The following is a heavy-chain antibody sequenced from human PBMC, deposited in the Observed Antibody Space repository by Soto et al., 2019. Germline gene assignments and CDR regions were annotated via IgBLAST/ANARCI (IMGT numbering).Heavy chain of an antibody. D-gene: IGHD3-3*01. J-gene: IGHJ6*02. CDR2: INHSGST. CDR3: ARNGSDYDFWSGYYFGGGMDV. V-gene: IGHV4-34*01. CDR1: GGSFSGYY. Sequence: QVQLQQWGAGLLKPSETLSLTCAVYGGSFSGYYWSWIRQPPGKGLEWIGEINHSGSTNYNPSLKSRVPISVDTSKNQFSLKLSSVTAADTAVYYCARNGSDYDFWSGYYFGGGMDVWGQGTTVTVSS.